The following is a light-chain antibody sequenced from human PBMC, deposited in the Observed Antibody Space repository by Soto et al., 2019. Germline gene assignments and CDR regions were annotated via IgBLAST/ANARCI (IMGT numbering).Light chain of an antibody. CDR2: GAS. CDR1: QSITIY. V-gene: IGKV1-39*01. Sequence: DIQMTQSPSSLSASVGDRVTITCRASQSITIYLNWYQQKPGEAPNLLIFGASTLQSGVPSRFSGSGSVTDFTLTISSLQPEDFATYYCQQSYSTLWTFGQGTKVEIK. J-gene: IGKJ1*01. CDR3: QQSYSTLWT.